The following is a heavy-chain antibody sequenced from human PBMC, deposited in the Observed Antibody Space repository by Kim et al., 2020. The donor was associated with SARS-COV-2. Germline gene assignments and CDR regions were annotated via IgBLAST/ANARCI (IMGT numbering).Heavy chain of an antibody. J-gene: IGHJ1*01. CDR1: GFTFSNYW. CDR2: IKEDGSNK. V-gene: IGHV3-7*03. CDR3: ARGAD. Sequence: GGSLRLSCAGSGFTFSNYWMSWVRQAPGKGLEWVANIKEDGSNKYYVDSVKGRFTISRDNAKNSLYLQMNSLRAEDTAVYYCARGADWGQGILVTVSS.